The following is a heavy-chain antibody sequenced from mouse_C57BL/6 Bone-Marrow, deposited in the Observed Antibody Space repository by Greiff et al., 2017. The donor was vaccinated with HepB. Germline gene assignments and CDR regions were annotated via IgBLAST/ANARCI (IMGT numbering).Heavy chain of an antibody. J-gene: IGHJ4*01. CDR1: GYTFTSYW. V-gene: IGHV1-50*01. Sequence: QVQLQQPGAELVKPGASVKLSCKASGYTFTSYWMQWVQQRPGQGLEWIGEIDPSDSYTNYNQKFKGKATWTVDTSSSTAYMQLSSLTSEDSAVYYCARSDWYYAMDDWGQGTSVTVSS. CDR2: IDPSDSYT. D-gene: IGHD2-4*01. CDR3: ARSDWYYAMDD.